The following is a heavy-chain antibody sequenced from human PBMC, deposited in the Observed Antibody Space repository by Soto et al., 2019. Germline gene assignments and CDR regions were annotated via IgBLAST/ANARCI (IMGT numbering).Heavy chain of an antibody. D-gene: IGHD2-15*01. CDR2: ISGSGGST. CDR1: GFTFSSYA. Sequence: PGGSLRLSCAASGFTFSSYAMSWVRQAPGKGLEWVSAISGSGGSTYYADSVKGRFTISRDNSKNTLCLQMNSLRAEDTAVYYCAKDLEDCSGGSCYSSGFGYWGQGTLVTVSS. CDR3: AKDLEDCSGGSCYSSGFGY. J-gene: IGHJ4*02. V-gene: IGHV3-23*01.